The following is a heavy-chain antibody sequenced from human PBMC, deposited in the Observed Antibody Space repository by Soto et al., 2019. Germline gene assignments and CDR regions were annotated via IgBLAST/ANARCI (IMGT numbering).Heavy chain of an antibody. D-gene: IGHD3-22*01. Sequence: PGESLKISCKGSGYIFATYWIGWVRQMPGKGLEWMGIIFPRDSDTRYSPSFQGQVTISADKSISTAYLHWSSLKASDTAMYYCARSIYDTSGSKSTLNPGIQFYSDFWGQGTQGTVSS. CDR1: GYIFATYW. V-gene: IGHV5-51*01. CDR3: ARSIYDTSGSKSTLNPGIQFYSDF. J-gene: IGHJ4*02. CDR2: IFPRDSDT.